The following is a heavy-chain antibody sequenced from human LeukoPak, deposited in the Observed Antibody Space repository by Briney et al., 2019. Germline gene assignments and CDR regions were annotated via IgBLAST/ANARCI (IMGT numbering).Heavy chain of an antibody. D-gene: IGHD2-2*01. CDR3: ARYCSSTSCPFDL. J-gene: IGHJ4*02. CDR2: IYHSGNT. Sequence: SETLSLTCTVSGGSITSGVYYWGFMRQPPGKGLEWIGYIYHSGNTYSNPSLKSRVTISVDRSKNQFSLKLNSVTAADTAIYYCARYCSSTSCPFDLWGQGTLVTVSS. V-gene: IGHV4-30-2*01. CDR1: GGSITSGVYY.